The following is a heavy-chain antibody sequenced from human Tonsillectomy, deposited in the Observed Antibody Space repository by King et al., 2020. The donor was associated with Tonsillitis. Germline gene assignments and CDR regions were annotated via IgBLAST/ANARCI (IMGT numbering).Heavy chain of an antibody. J-gene: IGHJ4*02. Sequence: VQLVESGAEVKKPGASVTVSCTASGYTFTTFGITWVRQAPGQGLEWMGWISTYNGHTIYAQKFQDRVTMTRDTSTSTAYMELRSLRYDDTAVYYCARDFGDYCFDFWGQGTLGTVSS. D-gene: IGHD3-10*01. CDR2: ISTYNGHT. CDR1: GYTFTTFG. CDR3: ARDFGDYCFDF. V-gene: IGHV1-18*01.